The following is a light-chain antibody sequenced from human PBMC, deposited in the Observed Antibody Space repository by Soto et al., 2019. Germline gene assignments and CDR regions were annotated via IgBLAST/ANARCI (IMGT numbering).Light chain of an antibody. J-gene: IGKJ1*01. CDR2: EAS. CDR3: QQYGSSGT. CDR1: QTVSSTY. V-gene: IGKV3-20*01. Sequence: EIVLTQSPATLSLSPGERATLSCRASQTVSSTYVAWYQQKPGQTPNLLIYEASTRATGIPDRFSGSGSGTDFTLTISSLEPEDFAVYYCQQYGSSGTFGQGTKVDI.